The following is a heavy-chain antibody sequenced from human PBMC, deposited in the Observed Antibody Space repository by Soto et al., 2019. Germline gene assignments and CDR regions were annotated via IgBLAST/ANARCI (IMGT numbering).Heavy chain of an antibody. CDR1: GYDFASYW. Sequence: GESLKISCEASGYDFASYWIGWVRQVPGKGLEWMGIVYPGDSDTRYSPSFRGQVTISADRSITTAYLQWISLKASDTAIYYCARPRHRYGGSIDYWGQGTLVTVSS. CDR3: ARPRHRYGGSIDY. V-gene: IGHV5-51*01. D-gene: IGHD5-12*01. CDR2: VYPGDSDT. J-gene: IGHJ4*02.